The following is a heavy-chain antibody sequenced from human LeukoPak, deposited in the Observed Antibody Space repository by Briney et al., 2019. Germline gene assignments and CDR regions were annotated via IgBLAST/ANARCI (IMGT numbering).Heavy chain of an antibody. Sequence: GGSLRLSCAASGFTFSSYAMSWVRQAPGKGLEWVSHISSSSSTTYYADSVMGRFTISRDNAKNSLYLQMNSLRAEDTAVYYCAREGVVVVTAPGGYYMDVWGKGTTVTVSS. CDR3: AREGVVVVTAPGGYYMDV. V-gene: IGHV3-48*01. CDR1: GFTFSSYA. D-gene: IGHD2-15*01. J-gene: IGHJ6*03. CDR2: ISSSSSTT.